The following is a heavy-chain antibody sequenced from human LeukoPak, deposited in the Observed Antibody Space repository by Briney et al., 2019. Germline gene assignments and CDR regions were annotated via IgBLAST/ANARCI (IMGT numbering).Heavy chain of an antibody. CDR3: ARVAVAGPTGWFDS. CDR1: GFALRSYT. V-gene: IGHV3-21*01. J-gene: IGHJ5*01. CDR2: ISSTGAYI. D-gene: IGHD6-19*01. Sequence: PGGSLRLSCAASGFALRSYTVTWVRQAPGKGLEWVSSISSTGAYIYYAESVKGRFSISRDNVDNVVHLQMSSLRNEDTAFYYCARVAVAGPTGWFDSWGQGTLVTVSS.